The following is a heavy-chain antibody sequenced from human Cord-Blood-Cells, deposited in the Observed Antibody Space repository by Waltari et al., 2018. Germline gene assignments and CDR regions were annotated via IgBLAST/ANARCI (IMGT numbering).Heavy chain of an antibody. Sequence: QVQLVQSGAEVKKPGSSVKVSCKASGGTFSSYAISWVRQAPEQGLEWMGRIIPILGIANYAQKFQGRVSITADKATSTAYMELSSLRSEDTAVYYCARDTQFGYCSSTSCFNWFDPWGQGTLVTVSS. D-gene: IGHD2-2*01. CDR2: IIPILGIA. J-gene: IGHJ5*02. V-gene: IGHV1-69*09. CDR3: ARDTQFGYCSSTSCFNWFDP. CDR1: GGTFSSYA.